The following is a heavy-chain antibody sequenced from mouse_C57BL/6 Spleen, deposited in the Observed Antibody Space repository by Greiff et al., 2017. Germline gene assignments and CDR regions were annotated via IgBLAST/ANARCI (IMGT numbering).Heavy chain of an antibody. J-gene: IGHJ4*01. CDR3: ARRGTTVVADYYAMDY. Sequence: DVHLVESGPELVKPGASVKMSCKASGYTFTDYNMHWVKQSHGKSLEWIGYINPNNGGTSYNQKFKGKATLTVNKSSSTAYMELRSLTSEDSAVYYCARRGTTVVADYYAMDYWGQGTSVTVSS. CDR1: GYTFTDYN. V-gene: IGHV1-22*01. CDR2: INPNNGGT. D-gene: IGHD1-1*01.